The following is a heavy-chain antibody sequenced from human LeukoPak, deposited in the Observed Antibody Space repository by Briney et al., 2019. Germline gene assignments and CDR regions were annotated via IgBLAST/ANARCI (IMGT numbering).Heavy chain of an antibody. CDR1: GFTFSSYA. J-gene: IGHJ4*02. CDR2: VTSDGGTT. D-gene: IGHD1-26*01. CDR3: VKVSSTVGATYFDY. Sequence: GGSLRLSCSASGFTFSSYAMHWVRQAPGEGLEYISGVTSDGGTTYHADSVKGRFTISRDNSTNTLYLQMSSLKVEDTAVYYCVKVSSTVGATYFDYWGQGTLVTVSS. V-gene: IGHV3-64D*06.